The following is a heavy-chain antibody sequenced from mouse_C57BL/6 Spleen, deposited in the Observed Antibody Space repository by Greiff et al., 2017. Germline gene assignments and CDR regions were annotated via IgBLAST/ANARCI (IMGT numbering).Heavy chain of an antibody. D-gene: IGHD6-1*01. J-gene: IGHJ2*01. V-gene: IGHV1-47*01. Sequence: VKLQESGAELVKPGASVKMSCKASGYTFTTYPIEWMKQNHGKSLEWIGNFHPYNDDTKYNEKFKGKATLTVEKSSSTVYLELSRLTSDDSAVYYCARRVGQGYYFDYWGQGTTLTVSS. CDR2: FHPYNDDT. CDR3: ARRVGQGYYFDY. CDR1: GYTFTTYP.